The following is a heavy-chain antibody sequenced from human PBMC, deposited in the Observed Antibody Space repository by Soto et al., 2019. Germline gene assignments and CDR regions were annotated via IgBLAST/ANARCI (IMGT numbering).Heavy chain of an antibody. V-gene: IGHV4-4*02. D-gene: IGHD1-7*01. CDR3: ASRDPGTSVDY. J-gene: IGHJ4*02. CDR1: GGSFTSNNW. Sequence: TLSLTCAVSGGSFTSNNWWTWVRQPPGQGLEWIGEIYRTGSTNYNPSLKSRVTISLDKSENQFSLKVASLTAADTAVYYCASRDPGTSVDYWGQGTLVTVSS. CDR2: IYRTGST.